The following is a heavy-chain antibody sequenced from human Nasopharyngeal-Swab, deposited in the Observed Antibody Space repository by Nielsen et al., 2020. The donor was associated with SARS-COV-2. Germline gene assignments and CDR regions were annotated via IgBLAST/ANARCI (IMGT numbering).Heavy chain of an antibody. Sequence: GESLKISCRGSGYRFTSYWIGWVRQMPGKGLEWMGIIYPGDSETRYSPSFQGQVTISADQSISTAYLQWSSLKASDTAVYYCARPLWSYADHFDYWGQGTLVTVSS. CDR2: IYPGDSET. V-gene: IGHV5-51*01. D-gene: IGHD1-26*01. CDR1: GYRFTSYW. J-gene: IGHJ4*02. CDR3: ARPLWSYADHFDY.